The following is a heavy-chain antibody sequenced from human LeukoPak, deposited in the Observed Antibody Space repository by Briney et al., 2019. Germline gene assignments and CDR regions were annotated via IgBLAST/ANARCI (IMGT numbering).Heavy chain of an antibody. D-gene: IGHD5-12*01. J-gene: IGHJ4*02. CDR1: GLTFSSYS. CDR2: ISSSSTYI. V-gene: IGHV3-21*04. CDR3: AKDSWDLTSGYDLGFDY. Sequence: NAGGSLRLSCAASGLTFSSYSMNWVRQAPGKGLEWVSSISSSSTYIYYADSVKGRFTISRDNSKNTLYLQMNSLRAEDTAVYYCAKDSWDLTSGYDLGFDYWGQGTLVTVSS.